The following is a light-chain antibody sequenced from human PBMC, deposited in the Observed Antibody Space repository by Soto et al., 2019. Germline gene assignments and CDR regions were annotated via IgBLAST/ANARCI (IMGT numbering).Light chain of an antibody. CDR1: QSVSSS. CDR3: QQRSNWPT. CDR2: DAS. V-gene: IGKV3-11*01. J-gene: IGKJ5*01. Sequence: EIVLTQSPATLSLSPGERATLSCRASQSVSSSLAWYQQKPGQAPRLLIYDASHRATGIPARFSGSGSGTDFTLTISSLDPEDFAVYYCQQRSNWPTFGQGTRLEIK.